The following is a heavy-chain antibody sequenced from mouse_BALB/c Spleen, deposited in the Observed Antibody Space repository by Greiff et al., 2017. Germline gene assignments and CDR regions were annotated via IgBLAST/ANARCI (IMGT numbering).Heavy chain of an antibody. D-gene: IGHD4-1*01. CDR2: IDPFNGGT. V-gene: IGHV1S135*01. CDR1: GYSFTSYY. CDR3: ARWGTLTGALHYAMDY. Sequence: EVQVVESGPELMKPGASVKISCKASGYSFTSYYMHWVKQSQGKSLEWIGYIDPFNGGTSYNQKFKGKATLTVDKSSSTAYMHLSSLTSEDSAVYYCARWGTLTGALHYAMDYWGQGTSVTVSS. J-gene: IGHJ4*01.